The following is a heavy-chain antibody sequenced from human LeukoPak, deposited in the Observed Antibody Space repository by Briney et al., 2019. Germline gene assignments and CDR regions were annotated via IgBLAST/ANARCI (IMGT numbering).Heavy chain of an antibody. J-gene: IGHJ4*02. CDR3: ARVDGDYPTYFDY. CDR2: ISSSGSTI. D-gene: IGHD4-17*01. V-gene: IGHV3-11*01. CDR1: GFTVSSNY. Sequence: GGSLRLSCAASGFTVSSNYMSWVRQAPGKGLEWVSYISSSGSTIYYADSVKGRFTISRDNAKNSLYLQMNSLRAEDTAVYYCARVDGDYPTYFDYWGQGTLVTVSS.